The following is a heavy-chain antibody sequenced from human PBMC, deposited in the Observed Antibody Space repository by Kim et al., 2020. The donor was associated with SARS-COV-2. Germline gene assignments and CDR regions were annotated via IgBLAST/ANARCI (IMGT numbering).Heavy chain of an antibody. CDR2: ISGSGGST. D-gene: IGHD4-17*01. CDR3: AKTLYGGHSH. Sequence: GGSLRLSCAVSGFTFSVYALTWVRQAPGKGLECVSGISGSGGSTSYADSVKGRFTISKDNSNNMLYLQMNSLRVEDTAVYYCAKTLYGGHSHWGQGTLVTVSS. CDR1: GFTFSVYA. V-gene: IGHV3-23*01. J-gene: IGHJ4*02.